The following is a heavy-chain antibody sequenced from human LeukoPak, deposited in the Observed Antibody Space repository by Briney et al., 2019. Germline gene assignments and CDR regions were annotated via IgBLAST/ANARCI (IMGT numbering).Heavy chain of an antibody. Sequence: GGSLRLSCAASGFTLSSYAMTWVRQAPGRGLEWVSSVDGGGGGTYYADSVKGRFTISRDNSKNTLYLQMNSLRAEDTAVYYCARDQSGSLDYWGQGTLVTVSS. CDR1: GFTLSSYA. CDR3: ARDQSGSLDY. D-gene: IGHD1-26*01. V-gene: IGHV3-23*01. CDR2: VDGGGGGT. J-gene: IGHJ4*02.